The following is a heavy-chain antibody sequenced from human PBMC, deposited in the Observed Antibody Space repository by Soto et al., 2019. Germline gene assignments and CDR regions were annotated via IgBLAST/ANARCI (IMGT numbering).Heavy chain of an antibody. D-gene: IGHD6-13*01. V-gene: IGHV4-59*01. J-gene: IGHJ4*02. CDR3: ARYRREAVAGYTLDN. Sequence: SETLSLTCTVSGGSISSNYWTWILQPPGKGLEWIGYVYNSGSTSYNPSLKSRVTISEDTSKSQFSLKVNSMTAADTAVYYCARYRREAVAGYTLDNWGQGILVTVPQ. CDR1: GGSISSNY. CDR2: VYNSGST.